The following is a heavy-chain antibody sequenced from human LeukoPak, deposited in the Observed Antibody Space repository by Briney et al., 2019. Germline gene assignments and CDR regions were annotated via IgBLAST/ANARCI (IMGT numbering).Heavy chain of an antibody. V-gene: IGHV4-31*11. CDR2: IYYSGST. D-gene: IGHD3-16*01. Sequence: SETLSLTCAVYGGSFSDYYWSWIRQHPGKGLEWIGYIYYSGSTYYNPSLKSRVTISVDTSKNQFSLKLSSVTAADTAVYYCARENGGGYYYGMDVWGQGTTVTVSS. CDR3: ARENGGGYYYGMDV. CDR1: GGSFSDYY. J-gene: IGHJ6*02.